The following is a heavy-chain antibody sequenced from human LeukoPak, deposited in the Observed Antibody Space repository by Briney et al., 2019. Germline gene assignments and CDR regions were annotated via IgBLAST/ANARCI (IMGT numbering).Heavy chain of an antibody. CDR3: ARDVVPAATVY. V-gene: IGHV7-4-1*02. CDR2: INTNTGNP. Sequence: ASVKVSCKASGYTFTSYAINWVRQAPGPGLEWMGWINTNTGNPTYAQGFTGRFVFSLDTSVSTAYLQISSLKAEDTAVYYCARDVVPAATVYWGQGTLVTVSS. D-gene: IGHD2-2*01. J-gene: IGHJ4*02. CDR1: GYTFTSYA.